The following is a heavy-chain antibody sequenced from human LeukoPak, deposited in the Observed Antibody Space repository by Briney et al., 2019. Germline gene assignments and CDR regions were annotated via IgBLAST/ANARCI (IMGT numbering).Heavy chain of an antibody. D-gene: IGHD2-15*01. CDR3: AGAVVAEQKGGFDY. V-gene: IGHV1-46*01. CDR1: RYTFTNYY. Sequence: ASANVSCKASRYTFTNYYTHWMRQAPGQGVESMGIINPSGGSASSAQKFQGRVTMTRDTSTSTVYMGVSSLRSADTGMYDCAGAVVAEQKGGFDYWGQGTLVTVSS. J-gene: IGHJ4*02. CDR2: INPSGGSA.